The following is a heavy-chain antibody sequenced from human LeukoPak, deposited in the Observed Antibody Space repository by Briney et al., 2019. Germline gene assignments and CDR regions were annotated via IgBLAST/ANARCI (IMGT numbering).Heavy chain of an antibody. CDR3: AKTGSFTYYYYMDV. Sequence: PGGSLRLSCAASGFTFSSYAMHWVRQAPGKGLEWVTFIRYDGSNKYYADSVKGRFTISRDNSKNTLYLQMNSLRAEDTAVYYCAKTGSFTYYYYMDVWGKGTTVTVSS. CDR1: GFTFSSYA. D-gene: IGHD1-14*01. V-gene: IGHV3-30*02. CDR2: IRYDGSNK. J-gene: IGHJ6*03.